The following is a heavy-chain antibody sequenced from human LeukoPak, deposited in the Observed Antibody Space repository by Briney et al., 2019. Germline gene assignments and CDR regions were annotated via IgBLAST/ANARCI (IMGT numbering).Heavy chain of an antibody. J-gene: IGHJ4*02. CDR2: ISWNSGSI. CDR3: AKGPIAAAGVFDY. CDR1: GFTFDDYA. D-gene: IGHD6-13*01. Sequence: GGSLRLSCAASGFTFDDYAMHWVRQAPGKGLEWVSGISWNSGSIGYADSVKGRFTISRDNAKNSLYLRMNSLRAEDTALYYCAKGPIAAAGVFDYWGQGTLVTVSS. V-gene: IGHV3-9*01.